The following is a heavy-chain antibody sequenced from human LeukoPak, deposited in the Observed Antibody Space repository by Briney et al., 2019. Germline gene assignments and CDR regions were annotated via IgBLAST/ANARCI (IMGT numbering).Heavy chain of an antibody. J-gene: IGHJ4*02. D-gene: IGHD6-13*01. CDR3: ARRCTSSWCFDY. Sequence: SETLSLTCTVSGGSISKYYWSWMRQPAGKGLEWIGRIHTTGGTNYNPSLKSRVTMSVDTSKNQFSLKLSSVTAADTAVYYCARRCTSSWCFDYWGQGTLVSVSS. V-gene: IGHV4-4*07. CDR1: GGSISKYY. CDR2: IHTTGGT.